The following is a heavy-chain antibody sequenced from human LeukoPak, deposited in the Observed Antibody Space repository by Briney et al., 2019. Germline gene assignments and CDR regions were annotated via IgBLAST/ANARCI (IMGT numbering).Heavy chain of an antibody. D-gene: IGHD6-19*01. CDR1: GFSFSDYG. Sequence: GRSLRLSCAASGFSFSDYGMHWVRQAPGKGLEWVAVIWYDGTNKNYADSVEGRFTISRDNSKNTLYLQMNSLRDEDTAVYYCAREWLGYWGQGTLVTVSS. J-gene: IGHJ4*02. CDR3: AREWLGY. V-gene: IGHV3-33*01. CDR2: IWYDGTNK.